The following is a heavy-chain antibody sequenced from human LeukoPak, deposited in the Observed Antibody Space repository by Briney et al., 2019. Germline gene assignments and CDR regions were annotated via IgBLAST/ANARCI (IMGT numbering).Heavy chain of an antibody. CDR3: ARHQGAGEYPFDY. D-gene: IGHD2/OR15-2a*01. J-gene: IGHJ4*02. V-gene: IGHV1-46*01. CDR2: INPSDGSA. CDR1: GYTFTTYY. Sequence: ASAKVSCKASGYTFTTYYMHWVRQAPGQGFKWMGIINPSDGSATYAQRFQGRVTLTRDTSTSTVYMELSSLRSEDTAVYYCARHQGAGEYPFDYWGQGTLVTVSS.